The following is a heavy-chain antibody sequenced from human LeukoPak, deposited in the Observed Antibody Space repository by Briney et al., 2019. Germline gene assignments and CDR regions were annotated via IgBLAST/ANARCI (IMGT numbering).Heavy chain of an antibody. CDR2: ISASGETT. CDR3: ARDPSWEILSYFDY. Sequence: GGPLRLSCVVSGFTFRNYYTTWIRQAPGKGLEWVSYISASGETTYYGDSVRGRFTISRDNAKNSLYLDMNTLKAEDTAVYYCARDPSWEILSYFDYWGQGTLVTVSS. V-gene: IGHV3-11*04. J-gene: IGHJ4*02. D-gene: IGHD1-26*01. CDR1: GFTFRNYY.